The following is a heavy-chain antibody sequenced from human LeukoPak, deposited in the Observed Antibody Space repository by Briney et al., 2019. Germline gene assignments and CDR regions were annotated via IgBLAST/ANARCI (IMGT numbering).Heavy chain of an antibody. V-gene: IGHV4-30-4*01. Sequence: SETLSLTCTVSGGSISSGDYYWSWIRQPPGKGLEWIGYIYYSESTYYNPSLKSRVTTSVDTSKNQFSLKLSSVTAADTAVYYCARQTYYYDSSGFDYWGQGTLVTVSS. CDR3: ARQTYYYDSSGFDY. D-gene: IGHD3-22*01. CDR1: GGSISSGDYY. CDR2: IYYSEST. J-gene: IGHJ4*02.